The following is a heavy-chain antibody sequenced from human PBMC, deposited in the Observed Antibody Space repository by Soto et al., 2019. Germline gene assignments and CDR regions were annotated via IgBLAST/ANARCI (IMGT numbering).Heavy chain of an antibody. Sequence: SETLSLTCSVSGADINSGGFTWTWIRQHAGKGLERLGYISHSGSTDYNPSLKSRLSISGDTSKNHFSLTLTSVTAADAAVYYCATIGVSGYLAVWGQGTTVTVSS. CDR1: GADINSGGFT. CDR2: ISHSGST. J-gene: IGHJ6*02. D-gene: IGHD3-16*02. CDR3: ATIGVSGYLAV. V-gene: IGHV4-31*03.